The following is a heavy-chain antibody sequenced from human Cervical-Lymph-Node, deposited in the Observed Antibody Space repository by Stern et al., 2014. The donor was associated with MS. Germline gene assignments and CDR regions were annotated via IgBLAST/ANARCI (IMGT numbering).Heavy chain of an antibody. J-gene: IGHJ6*02. Sequence: QITLKESGPTLVKPTQTLTLTCTFSGFSFDTSGVGVGWVRQPPGKALEWLALIYWDDEKRYSPSLKSRLTVTKDTSKNQVVLTLTNMDPVDTATYYCAHPFSGRRYYYYGMDVWGQGPTVTVSS. CDR3: AHPFSGRRYYYYGMDV. D-gene: IGHD1-26*01. CDR1: GFSFDTSGVG. V-gene: IGHV2-5*02. CDR2: IYWDDEK.